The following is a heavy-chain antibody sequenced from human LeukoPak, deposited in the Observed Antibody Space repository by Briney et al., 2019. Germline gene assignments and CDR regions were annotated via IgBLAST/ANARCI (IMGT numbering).Heavy chain of an antibody. J-gene: IGHJ4*02. D-gene: IGHD3-16*02. Sequence: GGSLRLACAAAGFIFSTYGMHWVSHAPEKGLEWVAFIRPDGNDKSYAGSVKCRFTISRDNSKNTLYLQMNTLRPEDTAVYYCGNHDRASDYWGQGALVTVSS. CDR1: GFIFSTYG. CDR3: GNHDRASDY. V-gene: IGHV3-30*02. CDR2: IRPDGNDK.